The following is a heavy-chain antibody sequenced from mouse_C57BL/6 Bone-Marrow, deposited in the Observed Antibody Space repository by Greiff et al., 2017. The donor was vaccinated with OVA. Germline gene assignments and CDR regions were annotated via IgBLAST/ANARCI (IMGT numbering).Heavy chain of an antibody. Sequence: QVQLQQPGAELVMPGASVKLSCKASGYTFTSYWMHWVKQRPGQGLEWIGEIDPSDSYTNYNQKLKGKSTLTVDKSSSTAYMQLSSLTSEDSAVYYCARENYSNLFAYWGQGTLVTVSA. V-gene: IGHV1-69*01. CDR3: ARENYSNLFAY. CDR2: IDPSDSYT. J-gene: IGHJ3*01. D-gene: IGHD2-5*01. CDR1: GYTFTSYW.